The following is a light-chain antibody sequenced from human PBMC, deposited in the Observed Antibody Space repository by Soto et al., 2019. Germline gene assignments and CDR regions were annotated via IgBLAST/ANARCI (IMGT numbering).Light chain of an antibody. CDR3: SSYTGSSTPHV. CDR2: DVS. Sequence: QSALTQPASVSGSPGQSITISCTGTSSDVGGYNYVSWYQQHPGKAPKLMIYDVSNRPSGVSNRFSGSKSGNTASLTISGLQGEDEADYYCSSYTGSSTPHVFGTGTKLTVL. V-gene: IGLV2-14*01. CDR1: SSDVGGYNY. J-gene: IGLJ1*01.